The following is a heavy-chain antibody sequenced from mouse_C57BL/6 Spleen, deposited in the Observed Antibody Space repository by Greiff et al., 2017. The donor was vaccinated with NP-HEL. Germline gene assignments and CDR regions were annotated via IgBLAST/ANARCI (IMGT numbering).Heavy chain of an antibody. CDR1: GYTFTSYD. CDR2: IYPRDGNT. D-gene: IGHD1-1*01. J-gene: IGHJ1*03. V-gene: IGHV1-85*01. CDR3: ARKKDYGSSYGYFDV. Sequence: QVQLQQSGPELVKPGASVKLSCKASGYTFTSYDINWVKQRPGQGLEWIGWIYPRDGNTKYNEKFKGKATLTVDTSSSTAYMELHSLTSEDSAVYFCARKKDYGSSYGYFDVWGTGTTVTVSS.